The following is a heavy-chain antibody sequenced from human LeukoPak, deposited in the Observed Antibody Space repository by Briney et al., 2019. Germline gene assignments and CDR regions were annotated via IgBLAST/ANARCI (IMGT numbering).Heavy chain of an antibody. CDR1: GFTFSSYE. D-gene: IGHD6-19*01. CDR2: INYSGNTI. Sequence: GGSLRLACATSGFTFSSYEMNWVRQAPGKGLEWVSYINYSGNTIYYADSVKGRFTISRDNAKNSLYLQMNSLRAEDTAVYYCARGTVAGLNAYYYYYYYMDVWGKGTTVTISS. CDR3: ARGTVAGLNAYYYYYYYMDV. V-gene: IGHV3-48*03. J-gene: IGHJ6*03.